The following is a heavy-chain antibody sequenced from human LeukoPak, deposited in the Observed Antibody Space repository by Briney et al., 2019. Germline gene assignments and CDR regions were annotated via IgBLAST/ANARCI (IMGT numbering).Heavy chain of an antibody. Sequence: GASVTVSCKASGYTFTGYYMHWVRQAPGQGLEWMGGIIPIFATADYAQKFQGRVTITADESTGTAYMELSSLRSEDTAVYYCAVGVRGSGSYQIWGHAFDIWGQGTMVTVSS. CDR2: IIPIFATA. D-gene: IGHD3-10*01. CDR1: GYTFTGYY. CDR3: AVGVRGSGSYQIWGHAFDI. V-gene: IGHV1-69*13. J-gene: IGHJ3*02.